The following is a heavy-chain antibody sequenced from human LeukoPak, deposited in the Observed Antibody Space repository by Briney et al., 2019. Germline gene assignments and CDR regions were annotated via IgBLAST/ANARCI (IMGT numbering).Heavy chain of an antibody. D-gene: IGHD3-22*01. CDR1: GFTFSSYA. CDR3: ARDPQYYYDSSGYYDY. V-gene: IGHV3-30-3*01. J-gene: IGHJ4*02. CDR2: ISYDGSNK. Sequence: GRSLRLSCAASGFTFSSYAMHWVRLAPGKGLEWVAVISYDGSNKYYADSVKGRFTISRDNSKNTLYLQMNSLRAEDTAVYYCARDPQYYYDSSGYYDYWGQGTLVTVSS.